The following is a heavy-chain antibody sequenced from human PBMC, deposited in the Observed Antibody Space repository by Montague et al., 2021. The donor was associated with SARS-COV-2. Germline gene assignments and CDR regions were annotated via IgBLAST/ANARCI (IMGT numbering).Heavy chain of an antibody. CDR2: INYSGDT. J-gene: IGHJ4*01. CDR3: ARPGSTSGWFYFDD. Sequence: SETLFLTCTVSGDSISSDRYYWGWIRQPPGKGLEWIASINYSGDTYYXXXLKSRVTISIDTSRHQFSLKVNSVTAADTAVYYCARPGSTSGWFYFDDWGHGTLATVSS. CDR1: GDSISSDRYY. D-gene: IGHD6-19*01. V-gene: IGHV4-39*01.